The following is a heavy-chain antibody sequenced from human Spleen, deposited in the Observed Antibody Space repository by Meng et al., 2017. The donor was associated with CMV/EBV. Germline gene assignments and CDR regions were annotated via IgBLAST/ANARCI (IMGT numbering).Heavy chain of an antibody. CDR3: ARGSQVAAGTGRRAFDI. V-gene: IGHV1-2*02. Sequence: ASVKVSCKASGYTFTDYYMHWVRQAPGQGLEWMGWINPNSGGTNYAQKFQGRVTMTRDTSISTACMELNRLRSDDTAVYYCARGSQVAAGTGRRAFDIWGQGTMVTVSS. CDR1: GYTFTDYY. CDR2: INPNSGGT. D-gene: IGHD6-13*01. J-gene: IGHJ3*02.